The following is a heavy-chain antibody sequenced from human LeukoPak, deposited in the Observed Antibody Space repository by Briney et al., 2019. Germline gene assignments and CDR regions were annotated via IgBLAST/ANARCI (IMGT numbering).Heavy chain of an antibody. J-gene: IGHJ4*02. V-gene: IGHV1-8*01. Sequence: ASVKVSCKASGYTFTSYDINWVRQASGQGLEWMGWMNPSSGNTGYAQRFQGRVTMTRNLFISTAYMELSSPEPEDTAVYFCTASLAYYNASGYYPFDYWGQGTLVTVSS. CDR1: GYTFTSYD. CDR3: TASLAYYNASGYYPFDY. CDR2: MNPSSGNT. D-gene: IGHD3-22*01.